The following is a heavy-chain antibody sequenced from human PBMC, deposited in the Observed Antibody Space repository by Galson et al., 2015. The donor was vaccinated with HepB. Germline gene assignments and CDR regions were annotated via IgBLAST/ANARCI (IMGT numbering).Heavy chain of an antibody. D-gene: IGHD5-24*01. CDR3: TRTSRDGYNT. V-gene: IGHV3-73*01. CDR1: GFTFSGSA. J-gene: IGHJ5*02. Sequence: SLRLSCAASGFTFSGSAMHWVRQASGKGLEWVGRIRSKANSYATAYAASVKGRFTISRDDSKNTAYLQMNSLKTEDTAVYYCTRTSRDGYNTWGQGTLVTVSS. CDR2: IRSKANSYAT.